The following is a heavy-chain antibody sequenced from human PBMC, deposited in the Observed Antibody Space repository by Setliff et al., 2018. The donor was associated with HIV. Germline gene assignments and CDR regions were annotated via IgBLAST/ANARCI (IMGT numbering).Heavy chain of an antibody. CDR1: GGSFSSGNYY. V-gene: IGHV4-61*09. J-gene: IGHJ4*02. D-gene: IGHD6-13*01. CDR3: AREDKYGYSSSWYNY. Sequence: KTSETLSLTCTVSGGSFSSGNYYWSWIRQPAGKGLEWIGHIYSIENTNYNPSLKSRVTISVDTSKNQFSLKLRSLTAADTAVYYCAREDKYGYSSSWYNYWGQGILVTVSS. CDR2: IYSIENT.